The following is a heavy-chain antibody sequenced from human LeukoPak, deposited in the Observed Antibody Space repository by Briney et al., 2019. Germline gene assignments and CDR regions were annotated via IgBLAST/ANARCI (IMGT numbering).Heavy chain of an antibody. CDR2: AYYRSKWYI. V-gene: IGHV6-1*01. CDR1: GDSFSGSPAV. D-gene: IGHD3-10*01. Sequence: SQTLSLTCATSGDSFSGSPAVWNWIRQSPSRGLEWLGRAYYRSKWYIDYAVSVKGRITITPDTSKNQFSLQLNSVTPEDTAVYYCARGAVRGGTNFDYWGQGTLVTVSS. J-gene: IGHJ4*02. CDR3: ARGAVRGGTNFDY.